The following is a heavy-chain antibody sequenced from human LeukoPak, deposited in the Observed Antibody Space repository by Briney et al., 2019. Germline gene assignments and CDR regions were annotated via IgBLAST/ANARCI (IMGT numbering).Heavy chain of an antibody. V-gene: IGHV4-39*01. CDR3: TRFYDKYGCYYFDS. J-gene: IGHJ4*02. D-gene: IGHD3-3*01. CDR1: GGSISSSPSY. CDR2: IYYSGYT. Sequence: SETLSLTCTVYGGSISSSPSYWGWIRQPPGKGLEWIGNIYYSGYTYYNPSLTNRVTMSVDTSKSQFSLKLSSVTAADTAVYYCTRFYDKYGCYYFDSWGQGTLVTVPS.